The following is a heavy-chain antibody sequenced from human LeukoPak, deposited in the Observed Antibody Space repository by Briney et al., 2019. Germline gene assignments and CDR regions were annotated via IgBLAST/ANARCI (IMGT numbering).Heavy chain of an antibody. CDR2: ISYDGSYK. V-gene: IGHV3-30*03. CDR3: AREFGKYYFDY. CDR1: GFTFSSYG. Sequence: PGRSLRLSCAASGFTFSSYGMHWVRQAPGKGLEWVAVISYDGSYKFYADSVKGRFTISRDNSKSTLYLQMNSLRAEDTAVYYCAREFGKYYFDYWGQGTLVTVSS. D-gene: IGHD3-16*01. J-gene: IGHJ4*02.